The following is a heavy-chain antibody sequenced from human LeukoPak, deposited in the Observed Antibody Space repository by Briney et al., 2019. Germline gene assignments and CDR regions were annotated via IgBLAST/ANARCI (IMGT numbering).Heavy chain of an antibody. V-gene: IGHV3-33*01. CDR3: ARELGRGSWEGSTTAHSLGLPWFDY. CDR2: IWCDGSNK. CDR1: GFTFSSYG. D-gene: IGHD2/OR15-2a*01. J-gene: IGHJ4*02. Sequence: GGSLRLSCAASGFTFSSYGMHWVRQAPGKGLEWVAVIWCDGSNKYCADSVKGRFTISRDNSKNTLYLQMNSLRAEDTAVYYCARELGRGSWEGSTTAHSLGLPWFDYWGQGTLVTVSS.